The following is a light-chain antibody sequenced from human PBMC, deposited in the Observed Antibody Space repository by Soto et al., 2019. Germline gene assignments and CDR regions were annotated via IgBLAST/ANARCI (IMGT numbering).Light chain of an antibody. CDR2: GAS. V-gene: IGKV3-20*01. CDR1: HFVAGDY. Sequence: EIVLTQSPGTLSLSPGEGATLSCRASHFVAGDYLAWYQQRPGQAPRLLIYGASTRATGVPDRFSGRGSGTDFTLTITKVQPEDFAVFYCQQYGGSQATLGQGTKLEIK. J-gene: IGKJ2*01. CDR3: QQYGGSQAT.